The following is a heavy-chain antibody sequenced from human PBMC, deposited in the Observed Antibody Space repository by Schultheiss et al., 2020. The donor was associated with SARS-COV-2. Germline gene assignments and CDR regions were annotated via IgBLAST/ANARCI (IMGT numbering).Heavy chain of an antibody. CDR3: ARKYTYHDAFDI. D-gene: IGHD6-6*01. J-gene: IGHJ3*02. V-gene: IGHV4-31*03. CDR2: IYYSGST. CDR1: GGSISSGGYY. Sequence: SETLSLTCTVSGGSISSGGYYWSWIRQPPGKGLEWIGYIYYSGSTYYNPSLKSRLTISADSSKDQFSLRLSSVTAADTAVYYCARKYTYHDAFDIWGQGTMVTVSS.